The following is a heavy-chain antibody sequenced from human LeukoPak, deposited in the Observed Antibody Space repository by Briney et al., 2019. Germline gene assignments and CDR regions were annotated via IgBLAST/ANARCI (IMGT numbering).Heavy chain of an antibody. CDR2: ISGSGGST. V-gene: IGHV3-23*01. D-gene: IGHD3-3*01. Sequence: GGSLRLSCAASGFTFSSYAMSWVRQAPGKGLEWVSAISGSGGSTYYADSVKGRFTISRDNSKNTLYLQMNSLRAEDTAVYYCARDGGDDYDFWSGYYLSEYGMDVWGQGTTVTVSS. J-gene: IGHJ6*02. CDR1: GFTFSSYA. CDR3: ARDGGDDYDFWSGYYLSEYGMDV.